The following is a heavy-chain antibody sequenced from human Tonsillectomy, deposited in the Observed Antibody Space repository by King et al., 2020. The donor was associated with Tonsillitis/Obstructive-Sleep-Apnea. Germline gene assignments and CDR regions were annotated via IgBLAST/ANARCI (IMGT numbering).Heavy chain of an antibody. CDR2: IKQDGSEK. CDR1: EFTFSSYW. CDR3: ARSVTGTTRAFDI. Sequence: VQLVESGGGLVQPGGSLRLSCAASEFTFSSYWMSWFRQAPGKGLEWVANIKQDGSEKYYVDSVKGRFTISRDNAKNSLYLQMNSLRAEDTAVYYCARSVTGTTRAFDIWGQGTMVTVSS. J-gene: IGHJ3*02. V-gene: IGHV3-7*01. D-gene: IGHD1-7*01.